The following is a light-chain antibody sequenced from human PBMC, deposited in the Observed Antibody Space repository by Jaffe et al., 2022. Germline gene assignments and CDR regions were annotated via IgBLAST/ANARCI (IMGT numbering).Light chain of an antibody. J-gene: IGLJ3*02. CDR2: RNN. CDR3: SALDSSLSGV. CDR1: SNIVGNQG. V-gene: IGLV10-54*02. Sequence: QAGLTQPPSVSKGLRQTATLTCTGNSNIVGNQGAAWLQQHQGHPPKLLSYRNNNRPSGISERFSASRSGNTASLTITGLQPEDEADYYCSALDSSLSGVFGGGTKLTVL.